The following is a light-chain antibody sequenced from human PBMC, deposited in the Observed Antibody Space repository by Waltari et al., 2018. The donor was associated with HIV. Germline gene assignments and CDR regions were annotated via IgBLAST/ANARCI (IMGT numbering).Light chain of an antibody. CDR2: WAS. Sequence: DIVMTQFPDSLAVSLGERATINCKSSQSVLDSSSNKHWLTWYQHKPGQPPKELIYWASTRQSGVPDRFSGSGSGTDFTLTISSLQAEDVAVYYCQQHYGRPNTFGQGTKVEIK. V-gene: IGKV4-1*01. J-gene: IGKJ2*01. CDR3: QQHYGRPNT. CDR1: QSVLDSSSNKHW.